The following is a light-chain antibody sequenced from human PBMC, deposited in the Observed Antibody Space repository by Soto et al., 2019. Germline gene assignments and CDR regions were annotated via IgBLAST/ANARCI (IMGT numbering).Light chain of an antibody. CDR1: QSISTS. V-gene: IGKV1-39*01. CDR2: AAS. CDR3: QHSYSTPHT. J-gene: IGKJ2*01. Sequence: DIQMTQSPSSLSASVTDRVTITCRASQSISTSLHWYQQKPGKAPKLLIYAASSLQSGVPSRFSGSESGTDFTLSISSPQPEDFTTYYCQHSYSTPHTFGQRTDLEIK.